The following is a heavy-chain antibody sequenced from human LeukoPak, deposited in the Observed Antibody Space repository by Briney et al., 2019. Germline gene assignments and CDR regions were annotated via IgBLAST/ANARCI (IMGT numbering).Heavy chain of an antibody. D-gene: IGHD6-19*01. J-gene: IGHJ6*03. V-gene: IGHV3-48*03. CDR2: INGPASNI. CDR1: GFTFSLNE. CDR3: ARDEVTYSSGWYHYYYMDV. Sequence: PGGSLRLSCAASGFTFSLNEMNWVRQAPGKGLEWVSYINGPASNIFYADSVKGRFTISRDNAKNSLYLQMNSLRAEDTAVYYCARDEVTYSSGWYHYYYMDVWGKGTTVTISS.